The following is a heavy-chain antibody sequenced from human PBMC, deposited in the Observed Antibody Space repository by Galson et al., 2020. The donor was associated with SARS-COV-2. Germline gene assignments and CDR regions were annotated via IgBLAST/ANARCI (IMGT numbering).Heavy chain of an antibody. CDR1: GFTFSSNT. CDR2: IGYSSSHI. V-gene: IGHV3-21*01. J-gene: IGHJ4*02. Sequence: GESLKISCAASGFTFSSNTMTWVRQAPGKGLEWVSSIGYSSSHIYYADSVKGRFTISRDNAKNSLYLQMNILRAEDTAIYYCARLSGAYSNYFDSWGQGTLVTVSS. CDR3: ARLSGAYSNYFDS. D-gene: IGHD1-26*01.